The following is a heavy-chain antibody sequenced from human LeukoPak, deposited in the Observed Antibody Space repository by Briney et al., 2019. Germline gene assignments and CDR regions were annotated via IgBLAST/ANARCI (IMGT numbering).Heavy chain of an antibody. CDR3: AGDKGTSYLSSFDY. CDR2: ISYDGSNE. D-gene: IGHD6-6*01. Sequence: PGRSLRLSCAASGFTFSSYVMHWVRQAPGKGLEWVAIISYDGSNEYYADSVKGRFTISRDNSKDTLYLQINSLRAADTAVYYCAGDKGTSYLSSFDYWGQGTLVTVSS. J-gene: IGHJ4*02. V-gene: IGHV3-30*01. CDR1: GFTFSSYV.